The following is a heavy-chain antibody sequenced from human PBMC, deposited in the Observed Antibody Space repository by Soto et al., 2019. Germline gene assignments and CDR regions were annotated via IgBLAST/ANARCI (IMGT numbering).Heavy chain of an antibody. J-gene: IGHJ3*01. CDR2: INTEGTIT. D-gene: IGHD6-25*01. CDR3: AKPYGIGWARGAFDV. CDR1: GFTLSSYW. Sequence: PGGSLRLSCAASGFTLSSYWMHWVRQAPGQGLVWVSRINTEGTITDYADSVKGRFTISRDDAKNTLYLETKGLRADDTAVYYCAKPYGIGWARGAFDVWGQGTMVTVSS. V-gene: IGHV3-74*01.